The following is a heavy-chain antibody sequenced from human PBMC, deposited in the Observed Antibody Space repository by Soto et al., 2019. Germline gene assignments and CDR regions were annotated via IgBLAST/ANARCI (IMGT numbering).Heavy chain of an antibody. V-gene: IGHV1-18*01. J-gene: IGHJ4*02. CDR1: GYTFNSYG. CDR3: ARDSNGGNRPSDY. Sequence: QVQLVQSVAEVKKPGSSVKVSCKASGYTFNSYGISWVRQATGQGLEGMGWISAYNGNTNYAQKLKGRVTMTTDTSTSTAYMEQRSLRSDDTSVYYCARDSNGGNRPSDYCGQGTMDTVS. CDR2: ISAYNGNT. D-gene: IGHD2-15*01.